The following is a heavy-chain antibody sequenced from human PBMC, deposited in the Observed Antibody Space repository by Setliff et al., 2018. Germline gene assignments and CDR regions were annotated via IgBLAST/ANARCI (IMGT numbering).Heavy chain of an antibody. CDR3: ARDEGSSYFYGMDV. CDR2: IYYSGST. Sequence: SETLSLTCIVSGGSIGSGDFHWYWGWVRQSPGKGLEWIGYIYYSGSTNYNPSLKSRVTISVDTSKNPFSLKLSSVTAADTAVYYCARDEGSSYFYGMDVWGQGTTVTVSS. V-gene: IGHV4-61*08. D-gene: IGHD6-13*01. J-gene: IGHJ6*02. CDR1: GGSIGSGDFHWY.